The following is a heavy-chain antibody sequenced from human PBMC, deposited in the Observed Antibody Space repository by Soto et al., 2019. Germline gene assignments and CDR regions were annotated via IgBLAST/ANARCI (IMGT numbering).Heavy chain of an antibody. D-gene: IGHD4-17*01. CDR1: GFTFSSYG. CDR2: ISYDGSNK. CDR3: AKDRSTVTNIPYY. J-gene: IGHJ4*02. V-gene: IGHV3-30*18. Sequence: GGSLRLSCAASGFTFSSYGMHWVRQAPGKGLEWVAVISYDGSNKYYADSVKGRFTISRDNSKNTLYLQMNSLRAEDTAVYYCAKDRSTVTNIPYYWGQGTLVTVSS.